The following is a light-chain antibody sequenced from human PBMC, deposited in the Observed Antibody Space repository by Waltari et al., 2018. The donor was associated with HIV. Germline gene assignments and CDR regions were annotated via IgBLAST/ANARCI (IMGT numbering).Light chain of an antibody. J-gene: IGKJ1*01. CDR2: AAS. CDR1: QGISSY. Sequence: AIRMTQSPSSFSASTGDRVTITCRASQGISSYLAWYQQKPGKAPKLLIYAASTLQSGVPSRFSGSGSGTDFTLTISCLQSEDFATYYCQQYYSYPLAFGQGTKVKSN. CDR3: QQYYSYPLA. V-gene: IGKV1-8*01.